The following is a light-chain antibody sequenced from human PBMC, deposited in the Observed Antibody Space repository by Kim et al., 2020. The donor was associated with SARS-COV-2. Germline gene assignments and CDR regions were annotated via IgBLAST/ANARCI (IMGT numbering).Light chain of an antibody. CDR3: QQYKNWPPTT. V-gene: IGKV3-15*01. CDR2: GAS. Sequence: SPGERATLFCRASKSVSSNVAWYQQKPGQDPRLRIYGASTRATGIPARFSGSGSGTEFTLTISSLQSEDFAVYYCQQYKNWPPTTFGQGTKVEIK. J-gene: IGKJ1*01. CDR1: KSVSSN.